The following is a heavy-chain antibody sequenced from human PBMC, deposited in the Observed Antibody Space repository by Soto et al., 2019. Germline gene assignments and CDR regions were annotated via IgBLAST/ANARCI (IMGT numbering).Heavy chain of an antibody. CDR2: IYYSGST. CDR1: GGSISSYY. Sequence: SETLSLTCTVYGGSISSYYWSWIRLPPGKGLEWVGYIYYSGSTNYNPSLKSRVTISVDTSKNQFSLKLSSVTAADTAVYYCARGGVDWLGVDYWGQGTLVTVS. J-gene: IGHJ4*02. D-gene: IGHD3-9*01. V-gene: IGHV4-59*01. CDR3: ARGGVDWLGVDY.